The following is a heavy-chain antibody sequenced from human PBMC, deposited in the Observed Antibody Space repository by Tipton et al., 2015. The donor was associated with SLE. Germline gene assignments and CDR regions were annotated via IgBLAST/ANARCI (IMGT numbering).Heavy chain of an antibody. D-gene: IGHD3-16*02. Sequence: SLRLSCAASGFTFSSYWMSWVRQAPGKGLEWGANIKQDGSEKYYVDSVKGRFTISRDNAKNSLYLQMNSLRAEDTAVYYCARGVYYIWGSYRSDAFDIWGQGTMVTVSS. J-gene: IGHJ3*02. V-gene: IGHV3-7*04. CDR3: ARGVYYIWGSYRSDAFDI. CDR2: IKQDGSEK. CDR1: GFTFSSYW.